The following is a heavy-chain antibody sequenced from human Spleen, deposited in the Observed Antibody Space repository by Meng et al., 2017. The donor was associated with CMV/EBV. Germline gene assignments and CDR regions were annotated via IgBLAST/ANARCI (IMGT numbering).Heavy chain of an antibody. CDR3: ARVYCSSTSCPNLYYYCGMDV. D-gene: IGHD2-2*01. CDR2: VSEATGST. J-gene: IGHJ6*02. Sequence: GGSLRLSCVASGFTFSNYAMSWVRQAPGGGLEWVSTVSEATGSTYYADSVKGRFTISRDTSKNTLYLQMNSLRAEDTAVYYCARVYCSSTSCPNLYYYCGMDVWGQGTTVTVSS. CDR1: GFTFSNYA. V-gene: IGHV3-23*01.